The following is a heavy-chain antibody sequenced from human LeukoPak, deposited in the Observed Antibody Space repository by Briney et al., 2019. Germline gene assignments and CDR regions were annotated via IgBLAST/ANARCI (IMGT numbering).Heavy chain of an antibody. J-gene: IGHJ6*03. CDR2: IYSSGSS. CDR1: GVSISGYY. Sequence: PSETLSLTCTASGVSISGYYWSWIRQPPGKGLEWIGYIYSSGSSNYNPALKSRVTISADTSNNKIPLNLTSVTAADTAAYYCARILAGTAGSMDVWGRGTTVTVSS. CDR3: ARILAGTAGSMDV. D-gene: IGHD1-14*01. V-gene: IGHV4-59*01.